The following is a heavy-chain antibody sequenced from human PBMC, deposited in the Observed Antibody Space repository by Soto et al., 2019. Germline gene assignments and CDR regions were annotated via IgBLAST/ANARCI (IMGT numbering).Heavy chain of an antibody. CDR1: GGSFSGSY. J-gene: IGHJ6*02. D-gene: IGHD3-10*01. CDR3: ARGVLLWFGELLGGMDV. V-gene: IGHV4-34*01. CDR2: INHSGST. Sequence: SETLSLTCAVYGGSFSGSYWSWIRQPPGKGLEWIGEINHSGSTNYNPSLKSRVTISVDTSKNQFSLKLSSVTAADTAVYYCARGVLLWFGELLGGMDVWGQGTTVTVSS.